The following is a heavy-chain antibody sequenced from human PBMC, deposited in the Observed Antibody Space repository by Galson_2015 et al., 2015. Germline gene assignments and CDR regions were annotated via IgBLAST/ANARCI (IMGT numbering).Heavy chain of an antibody. CDR3: AKEDYYGSGSYYNEFDY. CDR1: GFTFSSYG. CDR2: ISYDGSNK. D-gene: IGHD3-10*01. J-gene: IGHJ4*02. Sequence: SLRLSCAASGFTFSSYGMHWVRQAPGKGLEWVAVISYDGSNKYYADSVKGRFTISRDNSKNTLYLQMNSLRAEDTAVYYCAKEDYYGSGSYYNEFDYWGQGTLVTVSS. V-gene: IGHV3-30*18.